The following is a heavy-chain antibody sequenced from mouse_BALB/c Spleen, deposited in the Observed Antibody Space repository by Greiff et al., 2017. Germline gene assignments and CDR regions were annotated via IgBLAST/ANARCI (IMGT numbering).Heavy chain of an antibody. J-gene: IGHJ2*01. CDR3: ARESLLRLAFFDY. V-gene: IGHV1-18*01. CDR2: INPNNGGT. CDR1: GYTFTDYN. D-gene: IGHD1-2*01. Sequence: EVQLQQSGPELVKPGASVKIPCKASGYTFTDYNMDWVKQSPGKGLEWIGDINPNNGGTIYNQKFKGKATLTVDKSSSTAYMELRSLTSEDTAVYYCARESLLRLAFFDYWGQGTTLTVAS.